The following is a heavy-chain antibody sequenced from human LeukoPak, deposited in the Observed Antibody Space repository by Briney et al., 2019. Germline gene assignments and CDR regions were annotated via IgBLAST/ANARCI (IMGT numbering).Heavy chain of an antibody. D-gene: IGHD3-22*01. Sequence: QAGGSLRLSCAASGFTFSSYAMSWVRQAPGKGLEWVSAISGSGGSTYYADSVKGRFTISRDNSKNTLYLQMNSLRAEDTAVYYCAKPGDDMIVVFPDYWGQGTLVTVSS. CDR1: GFTFSSYA. CDR3: AKPGDDMIVVFPDY. CDR2: ISGSGGST. V-gene: IGHV3-23*01. J-gene: IGHJ4*02.